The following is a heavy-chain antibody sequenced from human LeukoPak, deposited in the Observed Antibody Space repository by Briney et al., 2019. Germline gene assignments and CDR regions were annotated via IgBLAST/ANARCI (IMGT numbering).Heavy chain of an antibody. Sequence: GGSLRLSCAASGFTFSSYWMNWVRQAPGKGLEWVANIKQDGSEKNYVDFVKGRFTISRDNAKNSLDLQMNSLRAEDTAMYYCARARGNGYQWYFDLWGRGTLVTVSS. V-gene: IGHV3-7*01. D-gene: IGHD5-24*01. J-gene: IGHJ2*01. CDR1: GFTFSSYW. CDR3: ARARGNGYQWYFDL. CDR2: IKQDGSEK.